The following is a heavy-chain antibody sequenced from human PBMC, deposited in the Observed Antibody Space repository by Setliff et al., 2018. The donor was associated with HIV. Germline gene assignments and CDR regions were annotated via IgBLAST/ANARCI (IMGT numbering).Heavy chain of an antibody. Sequence: GASVKVSCKASGYTFTAYYIHWMRQAPGQGPEWMGWINPESGGANSAQKFQGRVTMTRDTSISTAYMELSRLRSDDTAVYYCARVPVSNYYYYMDVWGKGTTVTVSS. CDR2: INPESGGA. V-gene: IGHV1-2*02. CDR1: GYTFTAYY. CDR3: ARVPVSNYYYYMDV. J-gene: IGHJ6*03.